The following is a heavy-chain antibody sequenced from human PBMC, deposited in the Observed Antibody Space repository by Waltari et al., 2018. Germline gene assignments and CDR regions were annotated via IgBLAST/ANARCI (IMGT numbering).Heavy chain of an antibody. J-gene: IGHJ4*02. CDR1: GGSLSSSSYY. CDR2: IYYSGST. V-gene: IGHV4-39*01. CDR3: ATKRESSASGFDY. Sequence: QLQLQESGPGLVKPSETLSFTCTVSGGSLSSSSYYWGWIRHPPGKGLEWIGSIYYSGSTYYNPSLKSRVTISIDTSKNQFSLKLSSVTAADTAVYYCATKRESSASGFDYWGQGTLVTVSS. D-gene: IGHD6-19*01.